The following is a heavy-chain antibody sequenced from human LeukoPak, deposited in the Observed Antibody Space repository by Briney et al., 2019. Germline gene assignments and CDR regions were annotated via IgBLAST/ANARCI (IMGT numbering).Heavy chain of an antibody. CDR1: GYTFTGHY. D-gene: IGHD3-22*01. J-gene: IGHJ4*02. CDR2: INPNSGGR. Sequence: ASVKVSCTASGYTFTGHYMHWVRQAPGQGLEWMGWINPNSGGRDYAQKFQGRVTMTRDTSISTAYMELSRLRSDDTAVYYCARGDYYDSSGYPDYWGQGTLVTVSS. CDR3: ARGDYYDSSGYPDY. V-gene: IGHV1-2*02.